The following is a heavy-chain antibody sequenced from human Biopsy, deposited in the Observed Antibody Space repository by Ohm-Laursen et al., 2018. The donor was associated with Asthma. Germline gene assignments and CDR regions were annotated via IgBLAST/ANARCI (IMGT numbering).Heavy chain of an antibody. J-gene: IGHJ4*02. CDR3: AKATLGDIGKDY. CDR1: GFTFDDYG. Sequence: SLRLSCAASGFTFDDYGMHWGRQAPGKGLEWVPGISWNSGSIGYADSVKGRFTISRDNAKNSLYLQMNSLRVEDTALYYCAKATLGDIGKDYWGQGTLVTVSS. D-gene: IGHD2-21*01. CDR2: ISWNSGSI. V-gene: IGHV3-9*01.